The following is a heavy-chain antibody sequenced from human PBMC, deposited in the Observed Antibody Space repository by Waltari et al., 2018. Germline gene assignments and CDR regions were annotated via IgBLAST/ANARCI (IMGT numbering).Heavy chain of an antibody. J-gene: IGHJ3*01. CDR2: ICPLCRTP. Sequence: QVHLVQSGAEVKKPGSSVRVSCKASGGTFSSYEFNWVRQAPGQGLEWMGGICPLCRTPIYAQKFQGRVTITADTSTTTAYMELSSLRFADTAVYYCARDPKGTTVIYDAFDLWGQGTMVSVSS. D-gene: IGHD4-17*01. CDR3: ARDPKGTTVIYDAFDL. CDR1: GGTFSSYE. V-gene: IGHV1-69*14.